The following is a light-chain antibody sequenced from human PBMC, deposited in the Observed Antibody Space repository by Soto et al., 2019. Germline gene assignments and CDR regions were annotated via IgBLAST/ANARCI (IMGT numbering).Light chain of an antibody. CDR3: SSYTSSSTLV. J-gene: IGLJ1*01. CDR1: SSDVGDYNY. V-gene: IGLV2-14*01. CDR2: DVS. Sequence: QSALTQPASVSGSPGQSITISCTGTSSDVGDYNYVSWYQQHPGKDPKVMIYDVSNRPSGVSNPFSGSKSGNTASLTISGLQAEDEADYYCSSYTSSSTLVFGTGTKLTVL.